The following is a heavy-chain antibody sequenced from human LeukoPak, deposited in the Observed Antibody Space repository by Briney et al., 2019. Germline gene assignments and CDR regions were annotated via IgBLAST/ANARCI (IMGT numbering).Heavy chain of an antibody. D-gene: IGHD3-16*02. CDR3: ARGPLWGSYRYTEVPH. CDR2: INHSGST. CDR1: GGSISSSSYY. V-gene: IGHV4-39*07. J-gene: IGHJ4*02. Sequence: PSETLSLTCTVSGGSISSSSYYWGWIRQPPGKGLEWIGEINHSGSTNYNPSLKSRVTISVDTSKNQFSLKLSSVTAADTAVYYCARGPLWGSYRYTEVPHWGQGTLVTVSS.